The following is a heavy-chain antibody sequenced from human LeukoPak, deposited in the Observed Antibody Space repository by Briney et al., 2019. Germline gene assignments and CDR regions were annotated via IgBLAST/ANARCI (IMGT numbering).Heavy chain of an antibody. D-gene: IGHD1-26*01. CDR1: GFTVSSNY. Sequence: PGGSLRLSCAASGFTVSSNYMSWVRQAPGKGLEWVSVIYSGGSTYYADSVKGRFTISRDNSKNTLYLQMNSLRAEDTAVYYCARERWDNYFDYWDQGTLVTVSS. CDR3: ARERWDNYFDY. J-gene: IGHJ4*02. V-gene: IGHV3-66*01. CDR2: IYSGGST.